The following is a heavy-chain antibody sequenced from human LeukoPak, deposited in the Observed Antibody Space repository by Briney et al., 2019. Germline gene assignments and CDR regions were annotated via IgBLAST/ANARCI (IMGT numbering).Heavy chain of an antibody. Sequence: SETLSLTCTLSCGSLSRNSYYGGWIRQPPGKGLEWIASIYYSGKTFYNPSLKSRVIISIDASKTQFSLKLTSVTAADTAVYYCGRAPGSWVQGTLVTVSS. CDR1: CGSLSRNSYY. J-gene: IGHJ5*02. CDR3: GRAPGS. D-gene: IGHD6-25*01. V-gene: IGHV4-39*01. CDR2: IYYSGKT.